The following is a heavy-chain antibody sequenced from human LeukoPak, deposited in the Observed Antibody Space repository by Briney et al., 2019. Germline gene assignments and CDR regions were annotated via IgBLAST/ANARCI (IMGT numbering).Heavy chain of an antibody. J-gene: IGHJ1*01. CDR1: GYTFTRYL. D-gene: IGHD5-24*01. CDR2: INPSRGST. Sequence: GASVKVSCKASGYTFTRYLMHWVRQAPGQGLEWMGIINPSRGSTNYPQKFQGRVTMTRDTSTSTVYMELSSLRPEDTAVYFCATGRDGYNSEYFQHWGQGTLVTVSS. CDR3: ATGRDGYNSEYFQH. V-gene: IGHV1-46*01.